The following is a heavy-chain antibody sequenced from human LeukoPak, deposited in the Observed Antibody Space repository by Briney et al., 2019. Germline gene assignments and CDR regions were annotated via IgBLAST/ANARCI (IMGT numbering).Heavy chain of an antibody. CDR1: GYSISSGYY. V-gene: IGHV4-38-2*02. CDR2: IYHSGST. D-gene: IGHD1-1*01. CDR3: ARERTGTTGKNGIDY. J-gene: IGHJ4*02. Sequence: SETLSLTCTVSGYSISSGYYWGWIRQPPGKGLEWIGSIYHSGSTYYNPSLKSRVTISVDSSKNQISLKLSSVTAADTAVYYCARERTGTTGKNGIDYWGQGTLVTVSS.